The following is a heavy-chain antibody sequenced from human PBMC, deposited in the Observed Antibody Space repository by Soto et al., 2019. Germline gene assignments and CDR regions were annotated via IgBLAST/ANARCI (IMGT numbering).Heavy chain of an antibody. Sequence: QVQLQESGPGLVKPSGTISLTCVVSSGSISSGTWWSWVRQPPGKGLEWIGQVADTGSTIYNPSLRSRVTLSTNKPTSQFSLSLSAVAPADTVIYYCVSHGGVCVDPWGQGTLVTVSA. CDR2: VADTGST. V-gene: IGHV4-4*02. J-gene: IGHJ5*02. D-gene: IGHD2-8*02. CDR3: VSHGGVCVDP. CDR1: SGSISSGTW.